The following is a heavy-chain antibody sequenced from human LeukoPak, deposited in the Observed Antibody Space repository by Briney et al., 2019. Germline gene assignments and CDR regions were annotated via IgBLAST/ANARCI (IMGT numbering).Heavy chain of an antibody. Sequence: GGSLRLSCAASGFTVSSNYMSWVRQAPGKGLEWVSVIYSGGSTYYADSVKGRFTISRDNSKNTLYLQMNSLRAEDTAVYYCARDPFIVVVNYFDYWGQGTLVTVSS. CDR2: IYSGGST. V-gene: IGHV3-53*01. D-gene: IGHD2-21*01. CDR1: GFTVSSNY. CDR3: ARDPFIVVVNYFDY. J-gene: IGHJ4*02.